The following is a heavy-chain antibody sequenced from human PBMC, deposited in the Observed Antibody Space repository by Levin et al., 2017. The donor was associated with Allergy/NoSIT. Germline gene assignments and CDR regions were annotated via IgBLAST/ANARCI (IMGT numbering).Heavy chain of an antibody. CDR1: GFTFSSYS. CDR2: ISSSSSYI. J-gene: IGHJ3*02. CDR3: ARDRSYSSSWYAFDI. V-gene: IGHV3-21*01. D-gene: IGHD6-13*01. Sequence: LSLTCAASGFTFSSYSMNWVRQAPGKGLEWVSSISSSSSYIYYADSVKGRFTISRDNAKNSLYLQMNSLRAEDTAVYYCARDRSYSSSWYAFDIWGQGTMVTVSS.